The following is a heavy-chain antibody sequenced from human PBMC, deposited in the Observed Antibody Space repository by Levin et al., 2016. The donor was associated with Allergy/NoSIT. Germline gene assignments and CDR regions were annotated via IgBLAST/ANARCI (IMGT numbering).Heavy chain of an antibody. CDR2: IFHRSV. V-gene: IGHV4-30-4*01. CDR3: ARVGAQLLPFDT. CDR1: GGSIDSDFY. D-gene: IGHD1-26*01. Sequence: SETLSLTCSVSGGSIDSDFYWSWIRQRPGKGLEWMGYIFHRSVHSNVSLKGRLSISRDTSKNQILLWLSSVTDADTAVYYCARVGAQLLPFDTWGRGILVTVSS. J-gene: IGHJ5*02.